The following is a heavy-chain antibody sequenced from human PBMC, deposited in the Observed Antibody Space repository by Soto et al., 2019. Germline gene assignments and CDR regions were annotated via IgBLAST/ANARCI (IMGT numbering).Heavy chain of an antibody. D-gene: IGHD5-18*01. CDR3: ARLTRGYSYGCFDY. CDR2: IYYSGST. J-gene: IGHJ4*02. V-gene: IGHV4-39*01. Sequence: QLQLQESGPGLVKPSETLSLTCTVSGGSISSSSYYWGWIRQPPGKGLEWIGSIYYSGSTYYNPSLKSRVTISVDTSKNQFSLKLSSVTAADTAVYYCARLTRGYSYGCFDYWGQGTLVTVSS. CDR1: GGSISSSSYY.